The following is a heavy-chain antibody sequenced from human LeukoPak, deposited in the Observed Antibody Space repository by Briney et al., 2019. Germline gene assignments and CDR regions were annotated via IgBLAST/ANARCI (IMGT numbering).Heavy chain of an antibody. V-gene: IGHV3-49*03. CDR3: SRVSPYSSSPITNDY. CDR1: GFTFGDYA. D-gene: IGHD6-13*01. Sequence: GGSQRLSCTASGFTFGDYAMSWFRQAPGKGQEWVGFIRIKAYGETTEYAAPVKGRFTISRDDSKSIAYLQMNSLKTDDTAVYYCSRVSPYSSSPITNDYWGQGTLVTVSS. J-gene: IGHJ4*02. CDR2: IRIKAYGETT.